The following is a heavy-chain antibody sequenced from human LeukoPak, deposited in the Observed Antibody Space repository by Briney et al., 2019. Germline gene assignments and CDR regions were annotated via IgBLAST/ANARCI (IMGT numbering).Heavy chain of an antibody. J-gene: IGHJ4*02. Sequence: GGSLRLSCAASGFTVSSNYMSWVRQAPGKGLEWVSVIYSGGSTYYADSVKGRFTISRDNSKNTLYLQMNSLRADDTAVYYCAKGGYSSGWYLDYWGQGTLVTVSS. CDR3: AKGGYSSGWYLDY. D-gene: IGHD6-19*01. CDR2: IYSGGST. V-gene: IGHV3-53*01. CDR1: GFTVSSNY.